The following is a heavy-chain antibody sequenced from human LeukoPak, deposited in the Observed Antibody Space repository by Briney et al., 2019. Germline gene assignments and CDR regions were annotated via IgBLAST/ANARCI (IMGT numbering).Heavy chain of an antibody. CDR2: INAGNGNT. J-gene: IGHJ4*02. V-gene: IGHV1-3*01. D-gene: IGHD3-9*01. CDR3: ARVARRNYDILTGYYTRFDY. CDR1: GYTFTSYA. Sequence: GESLKISCKASGYTFTSYAMHWVRQAPGQRLEWMGWINAGNGNTKYSQKFQGRVTITRDTSASTAYMELSSLRSEDTAVYYCARVARRNYDILTGYYTRFDYWGQGTLVTVSS.